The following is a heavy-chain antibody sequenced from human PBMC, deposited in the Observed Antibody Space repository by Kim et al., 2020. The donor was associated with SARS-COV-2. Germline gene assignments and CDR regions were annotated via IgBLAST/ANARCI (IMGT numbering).Heavy chain of an antibody. CDR1: GFDFSRFY. Sequence: GGSLRLSCAASGFDFSRFYMTWIRQSPGKGLEWISYITSGGGTTYYADSVKGRFTISRDNADNSLYLQMRDLRVEDSAIYYCGRGGALTVFADYWGQGTLVSVSS. CDR3: GRGGALTVFADY. D-gene: IGHD1-26*01. V-gene: IGHV3-11*01. J-gene: IGHJ4*02. CDR2: ITSGGGTT.